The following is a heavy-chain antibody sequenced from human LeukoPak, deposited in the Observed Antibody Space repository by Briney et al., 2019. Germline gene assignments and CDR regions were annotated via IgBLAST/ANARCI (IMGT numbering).Heavy chain of an antibody. J-gene: IGHJ4*02. CDR3: ARGVDYYDSY. Sequence: SETLSLTCAVYGGSFSGYYWSWIRQPPGKGLEWIGEINHSGSTNYNPSLKSRGTISVDTSKNQFSLRLSSVTAADTAVYYCARGVDYYDSYWGQGTLVTVSS. CDR2: INHSGST. D-gene: IGHD3-22*01. V-gene: IGHV4-34*01. CDR1: GGSFSGYY.